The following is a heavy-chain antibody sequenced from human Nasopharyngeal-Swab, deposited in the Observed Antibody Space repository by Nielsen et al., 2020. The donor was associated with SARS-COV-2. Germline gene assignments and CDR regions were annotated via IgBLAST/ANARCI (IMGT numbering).Heavy chain of an antibody. CDR3: ARDYEYYDSSGNSNWFDP. CDR2: IYTSGST. CDR1: GGSISSYY. Sequence: SETLSLTCTVSGGSISSYYWGWIRQPAGKGLEWIGRIYTSGSTNYNPSLKSRVTMSVDTSKNQFSLKLSSVTAADTAVYYCARDYEYYDSSGNSNWFDPWGQGTLVTVSS. D-gene: IGHD3-22*01. J-gene: IGHJ5*02. V-gene: IGHV4-4*07.